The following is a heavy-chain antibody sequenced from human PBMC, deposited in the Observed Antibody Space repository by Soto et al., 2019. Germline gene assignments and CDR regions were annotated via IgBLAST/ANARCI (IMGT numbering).Heavy chain of an antibody. J-gene: IGHJ4*02. CDR3: AKIAAYCGVDCYSYFDF. V-gene: IGHV3-23*01. Sequence: GGSLRLSCAASGFSFSSYVMAWVRQAPGKGLEWVSAMSGSGGITYYADYVKGRFTISRDNSENTLYLQMNSLRAEDTAVYYRAKIAAYCGVDCYSYFDFWGQGTLVTVSS. CDR2: MSGSGGIT. CDR1: GFSFSSYV. D-gene: IGHD2-21*02.